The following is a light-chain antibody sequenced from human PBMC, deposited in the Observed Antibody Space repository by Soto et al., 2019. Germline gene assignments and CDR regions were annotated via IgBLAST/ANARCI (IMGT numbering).Light chain of an antibody. Sequence: QLVLTQSPSPSASLGASVKFTCTLSSGHSSYAIAWHQQQPEKGPRYLMKLNSDGSHSKGDGIPDRFSGSSSGAERYLTISSLQSEDEADYYCQTWGTGIWVFGGGTKLTVL. CDR3: QTWGTGIWV. V-gene: IGLV4-69*01. CDR2: LNSDGSH. CDR1: SGHSSYA. J-gene: IGLJ3*02.